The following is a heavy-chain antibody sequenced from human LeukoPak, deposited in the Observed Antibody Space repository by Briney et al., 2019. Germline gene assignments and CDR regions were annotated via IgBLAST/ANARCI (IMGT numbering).Heavy chain of an antibody. D-gene: IGHD1-1*01. Sequence: ASVTVSCKASGFTFTDYYMHWVRQAPGQGVEWMGWINPNTGGTDYAQNFQGRVTLTRDTSMTTAYMDLSRLTSDDTAVYYCAPGGTGTTTTFFDYWGQGTLVTVSS. CDR1: GFTFTDYY. V-gene: IGHV1-2*02. CDR2: INPNTGGT. J-gene: IGHJ4*02. CDR3: APGGTGTTTTFFDY.